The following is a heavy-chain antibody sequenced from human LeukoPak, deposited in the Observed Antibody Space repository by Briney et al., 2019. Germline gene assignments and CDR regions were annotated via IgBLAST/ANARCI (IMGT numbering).Heavy chain of an antibody. CDR3: ARDSGLWFGKLSQLDH. J-gene: IGHJ1*01. CDR2: IYYSGST. CDR1: GGSISSYY. D-gene: IGHD3-10*01. Sequence: SETLSLTCTVSGGSISSYYWRWIRQPPGKELEWIDYIYYSGSTNYNPSLKSRVTISVDTSKNHLSLELRSVTAAYTAVYYCARDSGLWFGKLSQLDHWGQGILVTVSS. V-gene: IGHV4-59*01.